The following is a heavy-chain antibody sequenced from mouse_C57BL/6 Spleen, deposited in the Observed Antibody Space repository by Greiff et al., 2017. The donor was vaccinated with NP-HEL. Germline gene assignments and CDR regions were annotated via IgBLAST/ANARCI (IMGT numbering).Heavy chain of an antibody. D-gene: IGHD2-1*01. J-gene: IGHJ3*01. V-gene: IGHV1-15*01. CDR1: GYTFTDYE. CDR2: IDPETGGT. CDR3: TRFYDGNSGFAY. Sequence: QVQLQQSGAELVRPGASVTLSCKASGYTFTDYEMHWVKQTPVHGLEWIGAIDPETGGTAYNQKFKGKAILTADKSSSTAYMELRSLTSEDSAVYYCTRFYDGNSGFAYWGQGTLVTVSA.